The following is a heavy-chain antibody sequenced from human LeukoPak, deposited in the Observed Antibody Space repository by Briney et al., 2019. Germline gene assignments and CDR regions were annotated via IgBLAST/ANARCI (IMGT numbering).Heavy chain of an antibody. CDR3: ARDRPLLWFGELDLGRTYYYYGMDV. CDR1: GYTFTSYG. D-gene: IGHD3-10*01. V-gene: IGHV1-18*04. Sequence: ASVKVSCKASGYTFTSYGISWVRQAPGQGLEWKGWISAYNGNTNYAQKLQGRVTMTTDTSTSTAYMELRSLRSDDTAVYYCARDRPLLWFGELDLGRTYYYYGMDVWGKGTTVTVSS. J-gene: IGHJ6*04. CDR2: ISAYNGNT.